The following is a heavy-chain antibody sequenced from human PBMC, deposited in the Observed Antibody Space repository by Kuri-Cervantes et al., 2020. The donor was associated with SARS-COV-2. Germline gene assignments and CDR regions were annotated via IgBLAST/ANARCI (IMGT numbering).Heavy chain of an antibody. D-gene: IGHD2-15*01. V-gene: IGHV3-48*03. Sequence: GGSLRLSCAASGFTFSSYEMNWVRQAPGKGLEWVSYISSSGSTIYYADSVKGRFTISRDNAENSLYLQMNSLRAEDTAVYYCARSVVAVTGTRRLDWFDPRGQGTLVTVSS. J-gene: IGHJ5*02. CDR3: ARSVVAVTGTRRLDWFDP. CDR1: GFTFSSYE. CDR2: ISSSGSTI.